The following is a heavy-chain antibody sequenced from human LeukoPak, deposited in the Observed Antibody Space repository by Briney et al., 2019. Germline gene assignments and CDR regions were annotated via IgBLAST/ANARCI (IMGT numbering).Heavy chain of an antibody. J-gene: IGHJ4*02. CDR1: GFTFSDYY. Sequence: PGGSLRLSCAASGFTFSDYYMSWIRQAPGKGLEWLSFISSSGSSIYYADSVRGRFTISRDNAKNSLFLQMNSLRVEDTAVYYCARYRVSPDFGLWGQGTLVTVSS. CDR3: ARYRVSPDFGL. D-gene: IGHD3/OR15-3a*01. CDR2: ISSSGSSI. V-gene: IGHV3-11*01.